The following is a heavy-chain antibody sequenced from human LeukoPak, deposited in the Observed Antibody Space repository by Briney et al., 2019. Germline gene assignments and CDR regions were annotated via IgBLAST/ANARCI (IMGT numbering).Heavy chain of an antibody. Sequence: GGSLRLSCAASGFTFSAYWMSWARKGPGKGLAWVASINPDGSGTRYVDSVRGRFTISRDNAQNSLYLHMNSLSAEDTAVYYCVRLFGGVTTFDYWGQGTLITVSS. CDR1: GFTFSAYW. CDR3: VRLFGGVTTFDY. CDR2: INPDGSGT. V-gene: IGHV3-7*01. J-gene: IGHJ4*02. D-gene: IGHD4-17*01.